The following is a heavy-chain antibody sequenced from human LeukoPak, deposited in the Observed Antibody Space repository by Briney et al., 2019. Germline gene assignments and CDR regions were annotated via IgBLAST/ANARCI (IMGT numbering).Heavy chain of an antibody. CDR2: INPNSGGT. CDR3: ARTMYDFWSGQTNNWFDP. J-gene: IGHJ5*02. D-gene: IGHD3-3*01. V-gene: IGHV1-2*02. Sequence: GASVKVSCKASGYTFTGYYMHWVRQAPGQGLEWMGWINPNSGGTNYAQKFQGRVTMTRDTSISTAYMELSRLRSGDTAVYYCARTMYDFWSGQTNNWFDPWGQGTLVTVSS. CDR1: GYTFTGYY.